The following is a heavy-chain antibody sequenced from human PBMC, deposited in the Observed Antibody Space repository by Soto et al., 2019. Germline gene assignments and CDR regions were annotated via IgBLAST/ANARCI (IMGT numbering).Heavy chain of an antibody. CDR1: GYTFTGYY. D-gene: IGHD3-10*01. CDR2: ITPNSGGT. CDR3: ANATIDGSLTCCYMSD. J-gene: IGHJ4*02. Sequence: ASVKVSCKASGYTFTGYYMHGVRQSPGQRLEWMGCITPNSGGTNYAQKSPGCVTMTRDTSIITAYMELIRLRSDDTAVYYLANATIDGSLTCCYMSDWAQATLVTV. V-gene: IGHV1-2*04.